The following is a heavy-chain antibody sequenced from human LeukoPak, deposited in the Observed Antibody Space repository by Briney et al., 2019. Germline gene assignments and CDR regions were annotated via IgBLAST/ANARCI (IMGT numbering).Heavy chain of an antibody. Sequence: PGGSLRLSCAASGFTVSSNYMSWVRQAPGKGLEWVSVIYSGGSTYYADSVKGRFTIFRDSAKNSLYLQTNSLRAEDTAVYYCARAESSGSYHAGYYYYYMDVWGKGTTVTVSS. V-gene: IGHV3-53*01. CDR3: ARAESSGSYHAGYYYYYMDV. CDR2: IYSGGST. J-gene: IGHJ6*03. D-gene: IGHD1-26*01. CDR1: GFTVSSNY.